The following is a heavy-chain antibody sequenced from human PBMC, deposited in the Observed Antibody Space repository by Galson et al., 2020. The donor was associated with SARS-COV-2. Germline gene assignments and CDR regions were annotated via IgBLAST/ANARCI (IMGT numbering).Heavy chain of an antibody. V-gene: IGHV4-4*02. J-gene: IGHJ6*02. CDR3: ARVRYFYDSTGYHDYYYGMDV. CDR1: GGSITTTNW. Sequence: ASETLSLTCAVSGGSITTTNWWSWVRQPPGKGLEWIGEIYHSGGTKYNPSLKSRVTISVDKSNNQFSLRLSSVTAADTAIYYCARVRYFYDSTGYHDYYYGMDVWGQGTTVTVSS. D-gene: IGHD3-22*01. CDR2: IYHSGGT.